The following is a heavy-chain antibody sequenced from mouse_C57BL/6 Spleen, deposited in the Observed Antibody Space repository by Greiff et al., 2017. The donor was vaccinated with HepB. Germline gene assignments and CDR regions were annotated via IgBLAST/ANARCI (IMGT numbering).Heavy chain of an antibody. Sequence: QVQLKESGAELVKPGASVKISCKASGYAFSSYWMNWVKQRPGKGLEWIGQIYPGDGDTNYNGKFKGKATLTADKSSSTAYMQLSSLTSADSAVDFCAGYYDYAWFAYWGQGTLVTVSA. D-gene: IGHD2-4*01. J-gene: IGHJ3*01. CDR1: GYAFSSYW. CDR2: IYPGDGDT. V-gene: IGHV1-80*01. CDR3: AGYYDYAWFAY.